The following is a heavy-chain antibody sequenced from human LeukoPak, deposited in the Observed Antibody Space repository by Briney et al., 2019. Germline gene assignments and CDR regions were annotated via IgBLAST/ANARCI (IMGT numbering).Heavy chain of an antibody. CDR3: VLKVRFDY. D-gene: IGHD2-15*01. Sequence: GGSLRLSCAASGFTFDDYGMSWVRQAPGKGLEWVSTISGSGGSTYYADSVKGRFTISRDNSKNTMYLQMNSLRAEDTAVYYCVLKVRFDYWGQGTLVTVSS. CDR2: ISGSGGST. J-gene: IGHJ4*02. CDR1: GFTFDDYG. V-gene: IGHV3-23*01.